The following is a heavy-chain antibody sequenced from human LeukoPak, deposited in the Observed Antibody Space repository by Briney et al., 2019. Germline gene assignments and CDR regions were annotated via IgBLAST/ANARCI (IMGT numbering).Heavy chain of an antibody. D-gene: IGHD6-13*01. V-gene: IGHV4-34*01. CDR2: INHSGST. J-gene: IGHJ3*02. Sequence: SETLSLTCAVYGGSFSGYYWSWIRQPPGKGLEWIGEINHSGSTNYNPSLKSRVTISVDTSKNQFSLKLSSVTAADTAVYCCARDGGAAAPNAFDIWGQGTMVTVSS. CDR3: ARDGGAAAPNAFDI. CDR1: GGSFSGYY.